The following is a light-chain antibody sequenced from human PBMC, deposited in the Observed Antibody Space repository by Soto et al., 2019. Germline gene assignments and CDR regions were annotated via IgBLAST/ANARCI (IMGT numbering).Light chain of an antibody. CDR1: SSNIGTNS. CDR3: AAWDDSVNGVV. CDR2: SDN. Sequence: QSVLTQPPSASGTPGQRVTLSCSGSSSNIGTNSVNWYQHLPGTAPKLLISSDNERPSGVSDRFSGSKSGTSASLAISGLQSEDEADYCCAAWDDSVNGVVFGGGTKLTVL. V-gene: IGLV1-44*01. J-gene: IGLJ2*01.